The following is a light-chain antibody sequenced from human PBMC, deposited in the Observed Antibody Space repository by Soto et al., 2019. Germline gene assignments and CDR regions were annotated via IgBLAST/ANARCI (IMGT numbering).Light chain of an antibody. CDR3: LSYTASSTFV. CDR2: EAT. Sequence: QSALTQPASVSGSPGQSITISCSGTSSDVGSYNLVSWYQQHPGKAPKLMIYEATERPSGVSDRFSGSKSDNTASLTISGLQTEDEADYYCLSYTASSTFVFGTGTKLTVL. V-gene: IGLV2-14*02. J-gene: IGLJ1*01. CDR1: SSDVGSYNL.